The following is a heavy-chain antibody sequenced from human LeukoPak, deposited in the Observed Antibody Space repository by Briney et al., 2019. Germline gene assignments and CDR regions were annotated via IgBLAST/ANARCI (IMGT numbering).Heavy chain of an antibody. Sequence: PSETLSLTCTVSGGSISSYYWSWIRQPPGKGLEWIGYTYYSGSTNYNPSLKSRVTISVDTSKNQFSLKLSSVTAADTAVYYCARRAVVAVAGRYPEDYFDYWGQGTLVTVSS. CDR1: GGSISSYY. D-gene: IGHD6-19*01. V-gene: IGHV4-59*01. CDR2: TYYSGST. CDR3: ARRAVVAVAGRYPEDYFDY. J-gene: IGHJ4*02.